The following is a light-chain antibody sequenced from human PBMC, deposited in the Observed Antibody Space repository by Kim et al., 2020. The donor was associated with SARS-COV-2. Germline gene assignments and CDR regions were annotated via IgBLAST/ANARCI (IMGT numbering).Light chain of an antibody. J-gene: IGKJ4*01. Sequence: DIVMTHSPDSLAVSLGERATINCKSSQTILYSSNSKNYLAWYQHKPGQPPKLLIYWASTRESGVPDRFSGSGSGTDFTLTISSLQAEDVALYYCQQYYTTPLTFGGGTKVDIK. CDR1: QTILYSSNSKNY. CDR3: QQYYTTPLT. V-gene: IGKV4-1*01. CDR2: WAS.